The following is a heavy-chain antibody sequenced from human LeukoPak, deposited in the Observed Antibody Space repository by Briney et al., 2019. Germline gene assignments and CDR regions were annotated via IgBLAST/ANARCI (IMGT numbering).Heavy chain of an antibody. Sequence: SETLSLTCTVSGGSISSYYWSWIRQPPGKGLEWVGYIYYSGSTNYNPSLKSRVTISVDTSKNQFSLKLSSVTAADTAVYYCAAGEIGITFGGVIDYWGQGTLVTVSS. D-gene: IGHD3-16*02. J-gene: IGHJ4*02. CDR3: AAGEIGITFGGVIDY. CDR1: GGSISSYY. V-gene: IGHV4-59*01. CDR2: IYYSGST.